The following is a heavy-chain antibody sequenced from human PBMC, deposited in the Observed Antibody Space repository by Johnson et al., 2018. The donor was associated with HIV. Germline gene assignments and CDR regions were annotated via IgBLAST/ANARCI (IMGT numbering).Heavy chain of an antibody. D-gene: IGHD5-24*01. CDR3: ARACRDGYTCDVYDI. Sequence: VQLVESGGGVVQPGRSLRLSCEASGFTFSTYAMHWVRQAPGKGLEWVSVLFSDGTTYYADSVKGRFTISRDNSKNTLFLQMNSLRAEDTAVFYCARACRDGYTCDVYDIWGQGTMVTVSS. CDR2: LFSDGTT. J-gene: IGHJ3*02. CDR1: GFTFSTYA. V-gene: IGHV3-66*01.